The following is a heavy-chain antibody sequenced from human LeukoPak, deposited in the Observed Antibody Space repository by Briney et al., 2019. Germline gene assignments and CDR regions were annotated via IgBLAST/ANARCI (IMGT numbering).Heavy chain of an antibody. V-gene: IGHV3-48*01. CDR1: GFTFSSYS. CDR2: ISSSSSTI. Sequence: PGGSLRLSCAASGFTFSSYSMNWVRQAPGKGLEWVSYISSSSSTIYYADSVKGRFTISRDNSKNTLYLQMNSLRAEDTAVYYCAKDRYYGSGSYYQNWFDPWGQGTLVTVSS. D-gene: IGHD3-10*01. CDR3: AKDRYYGSGSYYQNWFDP. J-gene: IGHJ5*02.